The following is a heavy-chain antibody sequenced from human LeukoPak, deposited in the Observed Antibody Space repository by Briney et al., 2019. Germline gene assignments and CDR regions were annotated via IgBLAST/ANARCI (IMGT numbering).Heavy chain of an antibody. CDR3: AKRYSGSSGLYNFDY. D-gene: IGHD1-26*01. CDR2: ITGSAGST. V-gene: IGHV3-23*01. Sequence: GGSLRLSCAASGFTFSSYAMSWVRQAPGKGLEGGSSITGSAGSTYYADSVKGRFTISRDNSKNTLYLQMNSLRAEDTAVYYCAKRYSGSSGLYNFDYWGQGTLVTVSS. CDR1: GFTFSSYA. J-gene: IGHJ4*02.